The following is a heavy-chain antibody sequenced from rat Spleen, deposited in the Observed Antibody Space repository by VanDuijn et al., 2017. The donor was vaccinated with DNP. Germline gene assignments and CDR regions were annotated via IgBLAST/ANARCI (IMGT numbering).Heavy chain of an antibody. Sequence: EVQLVESGGGLVQPGRSMKLSCAASGFTFSNYDMAWVRQAPTKGLEWVASISYHGSRIYYRDSVKGRFTITRDNAKSSLYLQMDSLRSEDTATYYCAKVKLGPYYFDYWGQGVMVTVSS. D-gene: IGHD5-1*01. CDR2: ISYHGSRI. J-gene: IGHJ2*01. CDR3: AKVKLGPYYFDY. CDR1: GFTFSNYD. V-gene: IGHV5-20*01.